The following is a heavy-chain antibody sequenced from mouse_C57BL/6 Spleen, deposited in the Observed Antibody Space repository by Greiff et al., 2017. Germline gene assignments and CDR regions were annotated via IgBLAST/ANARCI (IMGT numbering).Heavy chain of an antibody. CDR2: IDPSDSYT. CDR3: ARSGYDGYYGYFDY. D-gene: IGHD2-3*01. J-gene: IGHJ2*01. Sequence: QVQLKQPGAELVKPGASVKLSCKASGYTFTSYWMQWVKQRPGQGLEWIGKIDPSDSYTNYNQKFKGKATLTVDTSSSTAYMQLSSLTSEDSAVYYCARSGYDGYYGYFDYWGQGTTLTVSS. V-gene: IGHV1-50*01. CDR1: GYTFTSYW.